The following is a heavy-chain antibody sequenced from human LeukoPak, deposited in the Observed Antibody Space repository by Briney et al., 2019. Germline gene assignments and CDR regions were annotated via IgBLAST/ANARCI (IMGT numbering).Heavy chain of an antibody. CDR1: GGSISSYY. V-gene: IGHV4-59*01. CDR2: IYYSGST. Sequence: SETLSLTCTVSGGSISSYYWSWIRQPPGKGLEWIGYIYYSGSTNYNPSLKSRVTISVDTSKNQFSLELSSVTAADTAVYYCARQGYYDSSGYYLFDYWGQGTLVTVSS. J-gene: IGHJ4*02. CDR3: ARQGYYDSSGYYLFDY. D-gene: IGHD3-22*01.